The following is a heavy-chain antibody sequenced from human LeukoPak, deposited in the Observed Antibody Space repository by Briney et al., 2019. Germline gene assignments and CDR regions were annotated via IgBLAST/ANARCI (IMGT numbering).Heavy chain of an antibody. D-gene: IGHD3-22*01. CDR1: GGSISSYY. Sequence: SETLSLTCTVSGGSISSYYWSWIRQPAGKGLEWIGRIYTSGSTNHNPSLKSRVTMSVDTSKNQFSLKLSSVTAADTAVYYCARDYYYDSSGYYPDAFDIWGQGTMVTVSS. CDR2: IYTSGST. J-gene: IGHJ3*02. CDR3: ARDYYYDSSGYYPDAFDI. V-gene: IGHV4-4*07.